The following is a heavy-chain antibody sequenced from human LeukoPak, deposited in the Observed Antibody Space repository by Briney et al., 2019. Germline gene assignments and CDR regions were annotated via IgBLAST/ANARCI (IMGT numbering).Heavy chain of an antibody. CDR3: AKGGRRHYGDYVAF. CDR1: GFTVNSYA. Sequence: GGSLRLSCDASGFTVNSYAMNWVRQAPGKGLEWVSVISASGDNTYYADSVKGRFTISRDDSKNTVYLQMNSLRADDTAVYHCAKGGRRHYGDYVAFWGQGTLVAVSS. V-gene: IGHV3-23*01. D-gene: IGHD4-17*01. CDR2: ISASGDNT. J-gene: IGHJ4*02.